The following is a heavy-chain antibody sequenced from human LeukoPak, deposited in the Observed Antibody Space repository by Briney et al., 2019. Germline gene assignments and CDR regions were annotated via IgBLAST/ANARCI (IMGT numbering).Heavy chain of an antibody. CDR3: ARLKVRGVIITPRYYYMDV. V-gene: IGHV4-34*01. CDR1: GGSFSGYY. J-gene: IGHJ6*03. D-gene: IGHD3-10*01. Sequence: SETLSLTCAVYGGSFSGYYWSWIRQPPGKGLEWIGEINHSGSTNYNPSLKSRVTISVDTSKNQFSLKLSSVTAADTAVYYCARLKVRGVIITPRYYYMDVWGKGTMVTISS. CDR2: INHSGST.